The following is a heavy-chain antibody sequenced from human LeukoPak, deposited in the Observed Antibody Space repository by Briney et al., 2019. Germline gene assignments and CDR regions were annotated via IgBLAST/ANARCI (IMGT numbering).Heavy chain of an antibody. D-gene: IGHD6-6*01. CDR1: GDSITSGSYY. V-gene: IGHV4-61*02. CDR2: IYTGGST. J-gene: IGHJ3*02. Sequence: PSETLSLTCTVSGDSITSGSYYWSWIRQPAGKGLEGIGRIYTGGSTNYNPSLKSRVTISVDTSKNQFSLKLSSVTAADTAVYYCARSSGYYSSSSGERAFDIWGQGTMVTVSS. CDR3: ARSSGYYSSSSGERAFDI.